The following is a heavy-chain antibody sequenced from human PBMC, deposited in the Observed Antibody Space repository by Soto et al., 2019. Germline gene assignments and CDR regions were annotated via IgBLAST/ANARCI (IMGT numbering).Heavy chain of an antibody. CDR2: IKQDGSEK. D-gene: IGHD2-21*02. CDR3: AIGRTVPYPVAYYFYS. Sequence: PGGSLRLSCAASGFTFSSYWMTWVRQAPGKGLEWLANIKQDGSEKYYVDSVKGRFTISRDNAKNSLYLQMNYLRTEDTAVYYCAIGRTVPYPVAYYFYSWGQEYLLTVS. CDR1: GFTFSSYW. J-gene: IGHJ4*02. V-gene: IGHV3-7*01.